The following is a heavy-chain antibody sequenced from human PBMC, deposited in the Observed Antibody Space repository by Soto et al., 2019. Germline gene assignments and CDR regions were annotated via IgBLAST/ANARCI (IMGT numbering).Heavy chain of an antibody. J-gene: IGHJ4*02. CDR2: ISAYNGNT. CDR1: GYTFTSYG. D-gene: IGHD6-13*01. Sequence: GASVKVSCKASGYTFTSYGISWVRQAPGQGLEWMGWISAYNGNTNYAQKLQGRVTMTTDTSTSTAYMELRSLRSDDTAVYYCERDLAAAGQPENLNYWGQGTLVTVSS. CDR3: ERDLAAAGQPENLNY. V-gene: IGHV1-18*01.